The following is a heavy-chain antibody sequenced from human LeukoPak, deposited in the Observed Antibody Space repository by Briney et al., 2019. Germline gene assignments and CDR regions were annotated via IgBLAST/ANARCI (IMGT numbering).Heavy chain of an antibody. D-gene: IGHD2-2*01. CDR1: GFTFSSYA. V-gene: IGHV3-23*01. CDR2: ISGSGGST. J-gene: IGHJ4*02. CDR3: ARLGKRVPVALFDY. Sequence: GGSLRLSCAASGFTFSSYAMSWVRQAPGKGLEWVSAISGSGGSTYYADSVKGRFTISRDNSKNTLYLQMNSLRAEDTAVYYCARLGKRVPVALFDYWGQGTLVTVSS.